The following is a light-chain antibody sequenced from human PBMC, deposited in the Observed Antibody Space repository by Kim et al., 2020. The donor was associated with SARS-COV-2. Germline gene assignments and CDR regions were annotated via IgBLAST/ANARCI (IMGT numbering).Light chain of an antibody. CDR2: GDN. Sequence: NFMLTQPHSVSESPGKTVTISCTRSSGSIASNYVQWYQQRPGSSPTTVIYGDNQRPSGVPDRFSGSIDSSSNSVSLTISGLKTEDEADCYCQSYDSSNRVFGGGTQLTVL. J-gene: IGLJ3*02. CDR3: QSYDSSNRV. CDR1: SGSIASNY. V-gene: IGLV6-57*01.